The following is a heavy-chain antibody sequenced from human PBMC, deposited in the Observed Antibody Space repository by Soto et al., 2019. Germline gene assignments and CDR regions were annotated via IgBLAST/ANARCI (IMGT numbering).Heavy chain of an antibody. J-gene: IGHJ4*02. Sequence: PGGSLRLSCAASGFTFTRYSMNWVRQAPGKGLKWVSSISSTTNYIYYGDSMKGRFTISRDNDKNSLYLEIHSLRAEDTAVYYCARESEDLTSNFDYWGQGTLVTVSS. V-gene: IGHV3-21*06. CDR3: ARESEDLTSNFDY. CDR1: GFTFTRYS. CDR2: ISSTTNYI.